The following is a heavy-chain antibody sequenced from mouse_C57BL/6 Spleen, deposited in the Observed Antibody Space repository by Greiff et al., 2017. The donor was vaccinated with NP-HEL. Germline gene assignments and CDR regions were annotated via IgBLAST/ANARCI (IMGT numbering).Heavy chain of an antibody. V-gene: IGHV2-2*01. D-gene: IGHD2-4*01. Sequence: VQLKESGPGLVQPSQSLSITCTVSGFSLTSYGVHWVRQSPGKGLEWLGVIWSGGSTDYNAAFISRLSISNDNSKSQVFFKMNSLQADDTAIYYCASAIYYDYDGPFDYWGQGTTLTVSS. CDR3: ASAIYYDYDGPFDY. J-gene: IGHJ2*01. CDR2: IWSGGST. CDR1: GFSLTSYG.